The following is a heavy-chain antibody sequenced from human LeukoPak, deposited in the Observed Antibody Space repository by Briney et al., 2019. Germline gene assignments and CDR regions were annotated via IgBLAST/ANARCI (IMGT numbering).Heavy chain of an antibody. CDR2: IKQDGSEK. J-gene: IGHJ4*02. D-gene: IGHD6-13*01. CDR3: ARVSKAAAGTFCYFDY. CDR1: GFTFSSYW. V-gene: IGHV3-7*04. Sequence: PGGSLRLSCAASGFTFSSYWMSWVRQAPGKGLEWVANIKQDGSEKYYVDSVKGRFTISRDNAKNSLYLQMNSLRAEDTAVYYCARVSKAAAGTFCYFDYWGQGTLVTVSS.